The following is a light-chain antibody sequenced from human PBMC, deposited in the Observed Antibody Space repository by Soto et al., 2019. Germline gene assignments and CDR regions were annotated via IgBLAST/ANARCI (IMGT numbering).Light chain of an antibody. CDR3: SSFTTIGTLV. CDR1: NSDVGSSIY. V-gene: IGLV2-14*01. J-gene: IGLJ2*01. CDR2: EVS. Sequence: QSALTQPASVSGSPGQSITISCTGTNSDVGSSIYVSWYQQHPGKAPKLVIFEVSNRPSGISDRFSGSKSGITASLTIAWLQAEDEADYYCSSFTTIGTLVFGGGTKVTVL.